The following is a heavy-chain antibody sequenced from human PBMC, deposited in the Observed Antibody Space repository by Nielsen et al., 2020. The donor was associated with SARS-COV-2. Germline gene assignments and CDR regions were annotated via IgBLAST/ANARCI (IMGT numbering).Heavy chain of an antibody. CDR3: AHSNRAYYHYGMDV. D-gene: IGHD2/OR15-2a*01. V-gene: IGHV2-5*02. J-gene: IGHJ6*02. Sequence: WIRQPPGKALEWLAHIYWDDDKRYRPSLKTRLTITKDTSKNQVVLTMTNMDPVDTATYHCAHSNRAYYHYGMDVWGQGTTVTVSS. CDR2: IYWDDDK.